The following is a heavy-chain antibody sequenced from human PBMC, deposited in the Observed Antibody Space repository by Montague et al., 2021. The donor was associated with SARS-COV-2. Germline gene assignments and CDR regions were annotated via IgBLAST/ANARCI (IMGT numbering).Heavy chain of an antibody. J-gene: IGHJ5*02. V-gene: IGHV4-39*01. CDR1: SGSIRSSNYY. Sequence: SETLSLTCTVSSGSIRSSNYYWGWIRQPPGKGLEWIGSIYYTGRTFYNPSLRSRLAISIDTSNNQFSLRLSSVTAADTAVYSCAGRNGGLAVGGIWFDPWGQGRLVTVSS. D-gene: IGHD6-19*01. CDR2: IYYTGRT. CDR3: AGRNGGLAVGGIWFDP.